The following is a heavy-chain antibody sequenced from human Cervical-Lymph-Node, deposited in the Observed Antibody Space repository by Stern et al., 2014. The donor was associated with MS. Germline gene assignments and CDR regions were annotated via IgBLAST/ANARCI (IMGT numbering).Heavy chain of an antibody. J-gene: IGHJ4*02. V-gene: IGHV3-72*01. CDR1: GFTFSDHY. Sequence: EEQLVESGGGLVQPGGSLRLSCAVSGFTFSDHYIDWVRQAPGKGLEWVGRSRNKAKTYTTAYAASVKGRFTISRDDSTNSLYLQMNSLKTEDTAVYYCARESYGDYWGQGTLVIVSS. CDR2: SRNKAKTYTT. D-gene: IGHD2-8*01. CDR3: ARESYGDY.